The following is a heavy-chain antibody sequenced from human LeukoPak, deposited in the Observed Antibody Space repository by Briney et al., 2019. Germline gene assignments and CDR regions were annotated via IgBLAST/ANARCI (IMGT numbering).Heavy chain of an antibody. D-gene: IGHD5-18*01. J-gene: IGHJ4*02. Sequence: ASVKVSCKASGYTFTSHGISWVRQAPGQGLEWMGWISTYNGNTNYAQKLQGRLTVTRDTSTSTVYMELSSLRSEDTAVYYCAREIGPIQLHLWGSAFDYWGQGTLVTVSS. CDR1: GYTFTSHG. CDR2: ISTYNGNT. V-gene: IGHV1-18*01. CDR3: AREIGPIQLHLWGSAFDY.